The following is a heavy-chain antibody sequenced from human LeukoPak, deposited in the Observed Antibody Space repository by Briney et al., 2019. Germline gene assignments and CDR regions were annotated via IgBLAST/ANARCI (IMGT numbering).Heavy chain of an antibody. V-gene: IGHV4-34*01. D-gene: IGHD3-16*02. J-gene: IGHJ4*02. CDR2: INHSGST. Sequence: PSETLSLTCAVYGGSFSGYYWSWIRQPPGKGLEWIGEINHSGSTNYNPFLKSRVTISVDTSKNQFSLKLSSVTAADTAVYYCARLGRDYVWGSYRFWGQGTLVTVSS. CDR3: ARLGRDYVWGSYRF. CDR1: GGSFSGYY.